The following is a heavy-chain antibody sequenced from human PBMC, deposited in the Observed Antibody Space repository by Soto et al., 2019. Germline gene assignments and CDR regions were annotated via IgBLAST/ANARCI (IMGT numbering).Heavy chain of an antibody. J-gene: IGHJ3*02. D-gene: IGHD3-22*01. V-gene: IGHV3-11*01. Sequence: VGSLRLSCAASGFTFSDYYMSWIRQAPGKGLEWVSYISSSGSTIYYADSVKRRLTISRDNAKNSLYLQMNSLRAEDTAVYYCAGPGQLYDDSSEAAFDIWGQGTMVTVSS. CDR1: GFTFSDYY. CDR2: ISSSGSTI. CDR3: AGPGQLYDDSSEAAFDI.